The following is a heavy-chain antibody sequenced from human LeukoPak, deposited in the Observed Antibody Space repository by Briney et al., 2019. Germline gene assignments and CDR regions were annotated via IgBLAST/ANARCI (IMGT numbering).Heavy chain of an antibody. J-gene: IGHJ4*02. CDR2: INHSGST. CDR3: ARGRRYQAFDY. CDR1: GGSFSGYY. D-gene: IGHD2-2*01. Sequence: SETLSLTCAVYGGSFSGYYWSWIRQPPGKGLEWIGEINHSGSTNYNPSLKSRVTISVDTFKNQFSLKLSSVTAADTAVYYCARGRRYQAFDYWGQGTLVTVSS. V-gene: IGHV4-34*01.